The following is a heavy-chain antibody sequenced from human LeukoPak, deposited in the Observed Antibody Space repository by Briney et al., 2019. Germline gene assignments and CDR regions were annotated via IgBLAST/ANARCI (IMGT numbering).Heavy chain of an antibody. D-gene: IGHD3-10*01. CDR1: GFTFSSYA. CDR2: IWYDGSNK. Sequence: GGSLRLSCAASGFTFSSYAMHWVRQAPGKGLEWVAVIWYDGSNKYYADSVKGRFTISRDHSKNTLYLQMNSLRAEDTAVYYCAKDRHGSGEKFFDYWGQGTLVTVSS. J-gene: IGHJ4*02. V-gene: IGHV3-33*06. CDR3: AKDRHGSGEKFFDY.